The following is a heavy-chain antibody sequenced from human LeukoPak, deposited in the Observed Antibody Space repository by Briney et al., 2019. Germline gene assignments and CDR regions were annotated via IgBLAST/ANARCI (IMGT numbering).Heavy chain of an antibody. Sequence: GGSLRLSCAASGFTFSSSAMSWVRQAPGKGLEWVSSISGSGGSTYYADSVKGRFTISRDNSKNTLYLQMNSLRAEDTAVYYCARVGLRYFDWSPPDYYYYYMDVWGKGTTVTVSS. CDR1: GFTFSSSA. J-gene: IGHJ6*03. D-gene: IGHD3-9*01. CDR3: ARVGLRYFDWSPPDYYYYYMDV. CDR2: ISGSGGST. V-gene: IGHV3-23*01.